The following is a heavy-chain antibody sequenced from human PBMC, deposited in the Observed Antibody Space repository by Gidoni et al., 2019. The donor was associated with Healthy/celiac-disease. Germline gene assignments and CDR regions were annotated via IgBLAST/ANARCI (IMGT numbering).Heavy chain of an antibody. Sequence: EVQLVESGGVVVQPGGSLRLSCAASGFTFDDYTMHWVRQAPGKGLEWVSLISWDGGSTYYADSVKGLFTISRDNSKNSLYLQMNSLRTEDTALYYCAKDIFPYCSGGSCYSGAFDIWGQGTMVTVSS. J-gene: IGHJ3*02. CDR3: AKDIFPYCSGGSCYSGAFDI. CDR1: GFTFDDYT. D-gene: IGHD2-15*01. CDR2: ISWDGGST. V-gene: IGHV3-43*01.